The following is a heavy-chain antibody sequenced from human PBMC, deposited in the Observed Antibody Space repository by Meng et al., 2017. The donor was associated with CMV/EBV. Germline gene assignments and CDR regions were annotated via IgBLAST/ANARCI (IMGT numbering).Heavy chain of an antibody. CDR3: ARDRDDFWSGRYFDY. CDR1: GGSISSSSYY. J-gene: IGHJ4*02. CDR2: IYYSGST. Sequence: SETLSLTCTVSGGSISSSSYYWGWIRQPPGKGLEWIGSIYYSGSTYYNPSLKSRVTISVDTSKNQFSLKLSSVTAADTAVYYCARDRDDFWSGRYFDYWGQGTLVTRLL. D-gene: IGHD3-3*01. V-gene: IGHV4-39*07.